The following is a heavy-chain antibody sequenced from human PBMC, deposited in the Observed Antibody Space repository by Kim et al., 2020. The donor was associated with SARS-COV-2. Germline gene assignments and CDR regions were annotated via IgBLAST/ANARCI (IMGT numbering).Heavy chain of an antibody. Sequence: SETLSLTCTVSGGSISNYYWSWVRQPAGKGLEWIGRIHSNGFTTYSPSLKSRVTMSVDTSNNQFSVRLNSVTAADTAIYYCTRELLPMGGAVSDVWGQGTTVTVSS. CDR3: TRELLPMGGAVSDV. V-gene: IGHV4-4*07. D-gene: IGHD3-16*01. CDR1: GGSISNYY. CDR2: IHSNGFT. J-gene: IGHJ6*02.